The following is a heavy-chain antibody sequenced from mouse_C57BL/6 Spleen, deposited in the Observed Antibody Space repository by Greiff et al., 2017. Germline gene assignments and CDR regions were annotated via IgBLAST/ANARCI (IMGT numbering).Heavy chain of an antibody. CDR1: GYTFTSYG. CDR3: ARSDAGY. J-gene: IGHJ2*01. CDR2: IYPRSGNT. V-gene: IGHV1-81*01. Sequence: QVQLQQSGAELARPGASVKLSCKASGYTFTSYGISWVKQRTGQGFEWIGEIYPRSGNTYYNEKFKGKATLTADKSSSTAYMELRSLTSEDSAVYFCARSDAGYWGQGTTLTVSS.